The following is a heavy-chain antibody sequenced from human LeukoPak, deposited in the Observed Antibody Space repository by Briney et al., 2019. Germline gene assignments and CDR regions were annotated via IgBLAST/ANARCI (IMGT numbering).Heavy chain of an antibody. CDR2: MNPNSGDT. J-gene: IGHJ4*02. V-gene: IGHV1-8*01. D-gene: IGHD7-27*01. CDR3: ARNVANTGDFDY. CDR1: GYTFTNYD. Sequence: GASVKVSCKASGYTFTNYDINWVRQGTGQRLEWMGWMNPNSGDTGYAQTFQDRVTMTRDTSINTAYMELSSLTSEDTAVYYCARNVANTGDFDYWGQGTLVTVSS.